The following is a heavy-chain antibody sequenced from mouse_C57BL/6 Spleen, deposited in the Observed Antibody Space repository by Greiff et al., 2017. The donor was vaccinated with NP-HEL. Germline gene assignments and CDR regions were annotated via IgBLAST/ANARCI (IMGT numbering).Heavy chain of an antibody. CDR3: ARDGIRDYVITTLVAKYIDV. CDR1: GYTFTSYW. V-gene: IGHV1-69*01. D-gene: IGHD1-1*01. Sequence: VQLQQSGAELVMPGASVKLSCKASGYTFTSYWMHWVKQRPGQGLEWIGEIDPSDSYTNYNQKFKGKSTLTVDKSSSTAYMQLSSLTSEDSAVYYCARDGIRDYVITTLVAKYIDVWGTGTTVTGSS. J-gene: IGHJ1*03. CDR2: IDPSDSYT.